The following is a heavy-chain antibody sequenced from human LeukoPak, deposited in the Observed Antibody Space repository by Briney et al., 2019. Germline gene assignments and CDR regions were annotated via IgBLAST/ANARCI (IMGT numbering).Heavy chain of an antibody. CDR2: INPNSGDT. Sequence: GASVKVSCKASGYTFTGYHMHWVRQAPGQGLEWMGRINPNSGDTNYAQKFQGRVTMTRDTSISTAYMELSSLRSEDTAVYYCASLGSGSSPIIDFDYWGQGTLVTVSS. CDR1: GYTFTGYH. V-gene: IGHV1-2*06. J-gene: IGHJ4*02. CDR3: ASLGSGSSPIIDFDY. D-gene: IGHD3-10*01.